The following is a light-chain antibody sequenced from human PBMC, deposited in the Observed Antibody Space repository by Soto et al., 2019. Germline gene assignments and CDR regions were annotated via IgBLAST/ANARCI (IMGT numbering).Light chain of an antibody. V-gene: IGKV1-5*03. Sequence: DIQMTQSPSSLSASVGDRVTITCRASQSISSWLAWYQQKPGKAPKLLIYKASSLESGVPSRFSGSGSGTEFTLTISSLQPDDFATYYCQQYYSYSRTFGQGTKVDIK. J-gene: IGKJ1*01. CDR1: QSISSW. CDR3: QQYYSYSRT. CDR2: KAS.